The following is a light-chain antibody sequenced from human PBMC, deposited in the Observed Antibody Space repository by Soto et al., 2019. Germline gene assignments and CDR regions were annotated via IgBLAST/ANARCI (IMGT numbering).Light chain of an antibody. Sequence: VLTQPPSVSGARGRRVTISCTGSNPNMGAAFDVHWYQQLPGTAPKLLIYDNTNRPSGVPDRFSGSNSGTSASLAITGLQAEDESDYYCQSYDSSLSGHVYGTGTKVTVL. CDR2: DNT. CDR3: QSYDSSLSGHV. V-gene: IGLV1-40*01. J-gene: IGLJ1*01. CDR1: NPNMGAAFD.